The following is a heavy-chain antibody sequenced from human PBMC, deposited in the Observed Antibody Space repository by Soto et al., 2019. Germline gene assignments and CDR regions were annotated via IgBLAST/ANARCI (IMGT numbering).Heavy chain of an antibody. Sequence: GGSLRLSCAASGFTFSSYSMHWVRQAPGKGLEWVSSISSSSSYIYYADSVKGRFTISRDNAKNSLYLQMNSLRAEDTAVYYCARDRGSYYSGRAFDIWGQGTMVTVSS. D-gene: IGHD3-10*01. CDR3: ARDRGSYYSGRAFDI. CDR1: GFTFSSYS. V-gene: IGHV3-21*01. CDR2: ISSSSSYI. J-gene: IGHJ3*02.